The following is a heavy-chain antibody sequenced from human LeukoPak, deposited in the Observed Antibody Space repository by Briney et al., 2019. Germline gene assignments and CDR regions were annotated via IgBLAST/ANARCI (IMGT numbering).Heavy chain of an antibody. J-gene: IGHJ4*02. CDR2: ISYDGSNK. V-gene: IGHV3-30-3*01. Sequence: PGGSLRLSCAASGFTLSSYAMHWVRQAPGKGLEWVAVISYDGSNKYYADSVKGRFTISRDNSKNTLYLQMNSLRAEDTAVYYCATEAFWGQGTLVTVSS. CDR3: ATEAF. CDR1: GFTLSSYA.